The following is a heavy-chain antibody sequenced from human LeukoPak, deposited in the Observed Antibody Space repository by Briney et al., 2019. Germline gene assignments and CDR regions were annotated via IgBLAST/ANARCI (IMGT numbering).Heavy chain of an antibody. CDR3: ARDPQYSSGWYSSDY. CDR2: FDPEDGET. Sequence: ASVKVSCKVSGYTLTELSMHWVRQAPGKGLEWMGGFDPEDGETIYAQKFQGRVAMSRDPSTSTVYMELSSLRSEDTAVYYCARDPQYSSGWYSSDYWGQGTLVTVSS. D-gene: IGHD6-19*01. V-gene: IGHV1-24*01. CDR1: GYTLTELS. J-gene: IGHJ4*02.